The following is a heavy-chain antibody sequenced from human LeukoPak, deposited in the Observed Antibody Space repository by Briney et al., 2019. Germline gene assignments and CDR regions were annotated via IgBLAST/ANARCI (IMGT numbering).Heavy chain of an antibody. CDR2: ISGSGGST. J-gene: IGHJ4*02. CDR1: GFTFSSYA. CDR3: AKYGDNRVVAATIDY. Sequence: GGSLRLSCAASGFTFSSYAVSWVRQAPGKGLEWVSAISGSGGSTYYADSVKGRFTISRDNSKNTLYLQMDSLRAEDTAVYYCAKYGDNRVVAATIDYWGQGTLVTVSS. V-gene: IGHV3-23*01. D-gene: IGHD2-15*01.